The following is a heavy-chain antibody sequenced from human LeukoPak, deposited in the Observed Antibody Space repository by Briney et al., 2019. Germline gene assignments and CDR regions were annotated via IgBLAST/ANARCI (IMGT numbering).Heavy chain of an antibody. Sequence: GGSLRLSCAASGFTFSSYSMNWVRQAPGKGLEWVSYISSSSSTISYADSVKGRFIISRDNAKNSLYLQMNSLRAEDTAVYYCASISLRFLDYWGQGTLVTVSS. CDR2: ISSSSSTI. D-gene: IGHD3-3*01. V-gene: IGHV3-48*01. CDR1: GFTFSSYS. J-gene: IGHJ4*02. CDR3: ASISLRFLDY.